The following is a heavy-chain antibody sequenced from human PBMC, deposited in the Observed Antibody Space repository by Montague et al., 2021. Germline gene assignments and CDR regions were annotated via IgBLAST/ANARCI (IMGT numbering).Heavy chain of an antibody. J-gene: IGHJ6*02. CDR1: GFSVNNMF. Sequence: SLRLSCAASGFSVNNMFMTWVRQAPGKGLEWVSTIQSGGYTDYADSVKGRFTTTRDNAENFLHLQMNSLRAEDTDVYYCARALVVSASRHYYGLDVWGQGTTVTVSS. CDR3: ARALVVSASRHYYGLDV. CDR2: IQSGGYT. D-gene: IGHD2-15*01. V-gene: IGHV3-66*01.